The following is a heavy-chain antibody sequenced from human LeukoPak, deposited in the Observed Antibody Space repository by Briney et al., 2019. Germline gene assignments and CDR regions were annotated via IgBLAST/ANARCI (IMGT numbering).Heavy chain of an antibody. Sequence: PGGSLRLSCTTSGFAFSNYAMNWVRQAPGKGPEWVSGISGFNTYYADSAKGRFTIFRDNSKNVLYLQMDRLRAEDTAVYSCAKDVCTSPRCLLYFDSWGQGTLVTLSS. CDR3: AKDVCTSPRCLLYFDS. CDR1: GFAFSNYA. CDR2: ISGFNT. J-gene: IGHJ4*02. V-gene: IGHV3-23*01. D-gene: IGHD2-8*01.